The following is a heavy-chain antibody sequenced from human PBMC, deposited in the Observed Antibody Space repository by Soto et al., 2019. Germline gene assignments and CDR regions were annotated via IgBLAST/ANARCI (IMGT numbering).Heavy chain of an antibody. CDR3: ARGRGSGWYEDAFDI. J-gene: IGHJ3*02. Sequence: SETLSLTCTVSGVSINSFSWSWIRQPPGKGLECIGYINYIGSTNYSASLNSRVTISVDTSKNQFSLRLSSVTAAGTAVYYCARGRGSGWYEDAFDIWGQGTMVTVSS. V-gene: IGHV4-59*08. CDR1: GVSINSFS. D-gene: IGHD6-19*01. CDR2: INYIGST.